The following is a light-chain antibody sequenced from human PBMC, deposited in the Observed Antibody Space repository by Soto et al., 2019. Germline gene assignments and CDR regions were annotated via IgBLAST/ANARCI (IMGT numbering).Light chain of an antibody. CDR1: QSINTY. CDR3: QESYSPLWGT. CDR2: GAS. Sequence: DIPLIKSPSSLSASVGDRVTITCEPSQSINTYLNWYQQKTGKAPKLLIYGASSLQSGVPLRFSGSGSGTDFTLTISSLEPEDFATYYCQESYSPLWGTCGQGTKVDIK. J-gene: IGKJ1*01. V-gene: IGKV1-39*01.